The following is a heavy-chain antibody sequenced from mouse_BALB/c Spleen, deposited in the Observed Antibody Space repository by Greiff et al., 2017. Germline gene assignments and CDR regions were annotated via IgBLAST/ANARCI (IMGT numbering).Heavy chain of an antibody. CDR3: ARSLWA. Sequence: QVQLKESGAELVRPGSSVKISCKASGYAFSSYWMNWVKQRPGQGLEWIGQIYPGDGDTNYNGKFKGKATLTADKSSSTAYMQLSSPTSEDSAVYYCARSLWAWGQGTLVTVSA. D-gene: IGHD1-1*02. V-gene: IGHV1-80*01. CDR1: GYAFSSYW. J-gene: IGHJ3*02. CDR2: IYPGDGDT.